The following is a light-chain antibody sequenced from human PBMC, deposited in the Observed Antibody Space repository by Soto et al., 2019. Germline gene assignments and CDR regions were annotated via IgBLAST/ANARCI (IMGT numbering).Light chain of an antibody. Sequence: EIVLTQSPGTLSLSPGERATLSCRASQSVYNSYLAWYQQRPGQAPRLLISGASNRATGIPDRFSGSGSGTDFTLTISRLEPEDSAVYYCQQYGNSPRMFVQGTKVEIK. V-gene: IGKV3-20*01. CDR2: GAS. CDR1: QSVYNSY. J-gene: IGKJ1*01. CDR3: QQYGNSPRM.